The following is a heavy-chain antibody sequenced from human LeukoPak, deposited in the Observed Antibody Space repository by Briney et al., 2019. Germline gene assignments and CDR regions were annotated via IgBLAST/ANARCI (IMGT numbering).Heavy chain of an antibody. J-gene: IGHJ5*02. D-gene: IGHD3-16*02. CDR3: ARANDYVWGSYRP. Sequence: ASVKVSCKASGYTFTGYYMHWVRQAPGQGLEWMGWINPNSGGTNYAQKFQGRVTMTRDTSISTACMELSRLRSDDTAVYYCARANDYVWGSYRPWGQGTLVTVSS. CDR1: GYTFTGYY. V-gene: IGHV1-2*02. CDR2: INPNSGGT.